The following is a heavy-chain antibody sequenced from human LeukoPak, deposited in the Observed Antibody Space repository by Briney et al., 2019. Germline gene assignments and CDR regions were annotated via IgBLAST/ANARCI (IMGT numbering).Heavy chain of an antibody. CDR2: IKPDGSEK. V-gene: IGHV3-7*05. CDR1: GFPFSIYQ. D-gene: IGHD3-10*01. J-gene: IGHJ5*02. Sequence: PGGSLRLSCAASGFPFSIYQMTWVRQAPGKGLEWVANIKPDGSEKYYVDSAKGRFTISRDNAKNSLYLQMNSLRAEDTAVYYCVRGSSGTVVRGVSWAWFDPWGQGTLVSVSS. CDR3: VRGSSGTVVRGVSWAWFDP.